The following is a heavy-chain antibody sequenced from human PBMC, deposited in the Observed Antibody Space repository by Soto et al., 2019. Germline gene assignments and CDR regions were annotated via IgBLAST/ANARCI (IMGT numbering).Heavy chain of an antibody. J-gene: IGHJ4*02. D-gene: IGHD3-10*01. CDR1: GASISRTGFH. CDR2: IYEAGTT. CDR3: ARRGSGHTFDY. Sequence: SETLSLTCAVSGASISRTGFHWGWIRQPPGQGLEWIGGIYEAGTTFYNSSLKSRVTISADTSKNHFSLQLSSVTAADTAVYYCARRGSGHTFDYWGQGTLVTVSS. V-gene: IGHV4-39*02.